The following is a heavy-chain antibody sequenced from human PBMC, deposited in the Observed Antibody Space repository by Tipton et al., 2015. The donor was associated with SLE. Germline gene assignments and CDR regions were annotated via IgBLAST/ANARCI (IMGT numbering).Heavy chain of an antibody. CDR1: GGSISSSSYY. CDR3: ARDSRIGWFDP. CDR2: IYYSGST. V-gene: IGHV4-39*07. J-gene: IGHJ5*02. D-gene: IGHD2-15*01. Sequence: TLSLTCTVSGGSISSSSYYWGWIRQPPGKGLEWIGSIYYSGSTYYNPSLKSRVTISVDTSKDQFSLKLSSVTAADTAVYYCARDSRIGWFDPWGQGTLVTVSS.